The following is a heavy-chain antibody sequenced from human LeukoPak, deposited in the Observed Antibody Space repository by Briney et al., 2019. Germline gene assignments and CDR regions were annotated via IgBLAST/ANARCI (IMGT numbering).Heavy chain of an antibody. V-gene: IGHV4-59*01. CDR1: GGTITVYH. D-gene: IGHD5-12*01. Sequence: KPSETLSLTCAVSGGTITVYHWSWIRQPPGKGLDWIGYADSRGSTLYNPSLKSRVAISVDTSQRQLFLRLTSVTAADTAVYYCARVGSGSHFDYWGQGTLVAVSS. CDR2: ADSRGST. J-gene: IGHJ4*02. CDR3: ARVGSGSHFDY.